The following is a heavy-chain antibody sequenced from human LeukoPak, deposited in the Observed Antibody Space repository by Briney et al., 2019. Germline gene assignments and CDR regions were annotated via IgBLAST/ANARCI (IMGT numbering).Heavy chain of an antibody. D-gene: IGHD2-15*01. CDR2: ISSSGSTI. Sequence: GGSLRLSCAASGFTFSDYYMSWIRQAPGKGLEWVSYISSSGSTIYYADSVKGRFTISRDNAKSSLYLQMNSLRAEDTAVYYCARDRSCTGGSCYMDVWGRGTTVTVSS. J-gene: IGHJ6*03. CDR3: ARDRSCTGGSCYMDV. CDR1: GFTFSDYY. V-gene: IGHV3-11*04.